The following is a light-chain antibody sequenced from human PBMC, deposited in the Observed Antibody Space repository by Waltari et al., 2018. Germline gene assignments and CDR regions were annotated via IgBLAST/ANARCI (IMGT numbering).Light chain of an antibody. CDR1: QSILSSSNNRNF. J-gene: IGKJ1*01. CDR2: WAS. CDR3: QQYYSTPWT. V-gene: IGKV4-1*01. Sequence: DIVMTQSPDFLPVSLGERATINCNSCQSILSSSNNRNFLGWYQQKEGQHPKLLFYWASTREFGVPDRFSGSGSGTDFTLTISSLQAEDVAVYYCQQYYSTPWTFGQGTKVEIQ.